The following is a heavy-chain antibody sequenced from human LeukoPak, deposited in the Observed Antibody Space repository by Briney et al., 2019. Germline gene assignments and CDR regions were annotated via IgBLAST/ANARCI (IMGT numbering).Heavy chain of an antibody. CDR2: IYTSGST. V-gene: IGHV4-4*07. CDR3: ARRMVRGVIITRWFDP. CDR1: GGSISSYY. J-gene: IGHJ5*02. Sequence: PSETLSLTCTVSGGSISSYYWSWIRQPAGKGLEWIGRIYTSGSTNYNPSLKSRVTISVDTSKNQFSLKLSSVTAADTAVYYCARRMVRGVIITRWFDPWGQGTLVTVSS. D-gene: IGHD3-10*01.